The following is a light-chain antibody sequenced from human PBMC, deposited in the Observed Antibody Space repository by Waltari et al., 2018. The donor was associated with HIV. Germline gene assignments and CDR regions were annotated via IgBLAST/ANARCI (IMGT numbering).Light chain of an antibody. J-gene: IGLJ2*01. V-gene: IGLV1-44*01. CDR1: TPNIGSSN. Sequence: QSVLTQPPSASGAPGQRVTISCSGSTPNIGSSNVHWYQQFSRAAPKLLIDADAQRPSGVPDRFSGSKSGTSSSLVISGLQSEDEADYYCATWDDRLNGVVFGGGTRLTVV. CDR3: ATWDDRLNGVV. CDR2: ADA.